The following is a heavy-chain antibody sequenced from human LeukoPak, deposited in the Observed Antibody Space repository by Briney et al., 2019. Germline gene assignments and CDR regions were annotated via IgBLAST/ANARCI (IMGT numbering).Heavy chain of an antibody. V-gene: IGHV3-9*01. Sequence: PGGSLRLSCAASGFTVSSNYMSWVRQAPGKGLEWVSGISWNSGSIGYADSVKGRFTISRDNAKNSLYLQMNSLRAEDTALYYCAKDRGCSGGSCWGYMDVWGKGTTVTISS. CDR2: ISWNSGSI. CDR1: GFTVSSNY. D-gene: IGHD2-15*01. J-gene: IGHJ6*03. CDR3: AKDRGCSGGSCWGYMDV.